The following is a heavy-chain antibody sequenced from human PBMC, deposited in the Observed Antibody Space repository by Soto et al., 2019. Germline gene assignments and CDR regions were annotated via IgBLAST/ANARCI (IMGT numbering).Heavy chain of an antibody. D-gene: IGHD4-17*01. J-gene: IGHJ4*02. Sequence: RASVKVSCKASGYTFTSYAMHWVRQAPGQRLEWMGWINAGNGNTRYSQKFQGRVTITRDTSASTAYMELSSLRSEDTAVYYCARGGMTTVVDYWGQGTLVTVSS. CDR2: INAGNGNT. CDR1: GYTFTSYA. CDR3: ARGGMTTVVDY. V-gene: IGHV1-3*01.